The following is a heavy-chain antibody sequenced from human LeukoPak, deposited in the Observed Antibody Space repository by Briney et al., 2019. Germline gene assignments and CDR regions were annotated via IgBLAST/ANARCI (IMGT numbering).Heavy chain of an antibody. J-gene: IGHJ1*01. CDR1: GFSLNTSGVG. V-gene: IGHV2-5*02. CDR2: IYWDDDK. CDR3: AHSFSSSQRLKFKHFQH. Sequence: SGPTLVKPTQTLTLTCTLSGFSLNTSGVGVGWIRRPPGKALEWLALIYWDDDKRYSPSLKSRFTITKDTSKNQVVLTMTNMDPVDTATYYCAHSFSSSQRLKFKHFQHWGQGTLVTVSS. D-gene: IGHD6-13*01.